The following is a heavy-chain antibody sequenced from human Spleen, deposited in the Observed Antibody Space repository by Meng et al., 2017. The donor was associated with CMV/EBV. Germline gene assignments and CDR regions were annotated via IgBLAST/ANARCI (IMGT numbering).Heavy chain of an antibody. Sequence: LSLTCAASGFTFDDYTMHWVRQVPGKGLEWVSLITWNGGSTFYAGSVKGRFTISRDNSKNSLSLQMNSLKSEDTALYYCAKGIGAAIVLAFDPWGQGTLVTVSS. J-gene: IGHJ5*02. CDR2: ITWNGGST. CDR3: AKGIGAAIVLAFDP. CDR1: GFTFDDYT. D-gene: IGHD2-2*01. V-gene: IGHV3-43*01.